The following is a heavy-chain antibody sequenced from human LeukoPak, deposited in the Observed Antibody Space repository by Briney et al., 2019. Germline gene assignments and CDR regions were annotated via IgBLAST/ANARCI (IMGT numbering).Heavy chain of an antibody. D-gene: IGHD1-26*01. CDR3: ARDGSGATLDDNGMDV. Sequence: SVKVSCKASGYTFTGYYMHWVRQAPGQGLEWMGRIIPILGIANYAQKFQGRVTITADKSTSTAYMELSSLRSEDTAVYYCARDGSGATLDDNGMDVWGQGTTVTVSS. V-gene: IGHV1-69*04. J-gene: IGHJ6*02. CDR1: GYTFTGYY. CDR2: IIPILGIA.